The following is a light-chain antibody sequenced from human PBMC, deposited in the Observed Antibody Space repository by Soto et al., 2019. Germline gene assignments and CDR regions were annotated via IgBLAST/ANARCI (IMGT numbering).Light chain of an antibody. CDR3: QQYNSYSGT. Sequence: DIQMTQSPSTLSASVGDRVTITCRASQSISSWLAWYQQKPGKAPKLLIYDASSLESGVPSRFSGSGSGTEFTLNISSLQPDDFATYYCQQYNSYSGTFGQGTKV. V-gene: IGKV1-5*01. CDR2: DAS. CDR1: QSISSW. J-gene: IGKJ1*01.